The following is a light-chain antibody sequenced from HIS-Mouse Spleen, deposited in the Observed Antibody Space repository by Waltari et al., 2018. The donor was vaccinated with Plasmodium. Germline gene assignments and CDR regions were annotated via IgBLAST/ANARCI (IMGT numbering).Light chain of an antibody. CDR2: AAS. Sequence: AIRTTQSPSSFSASTVDRVTITCRASQGISSYLAWYQQKPGKAPKLLIYAASTLQSGVPSRFSGSGSGTDFTLTISCLQSEDFATYYCQQYYSYLLTFGGGTKVEIK. J-gene: IGKJ4*01. CDR1: QGISSY. V-gene: IGKV1-8*01. CDR3: QQYYSYLLT.